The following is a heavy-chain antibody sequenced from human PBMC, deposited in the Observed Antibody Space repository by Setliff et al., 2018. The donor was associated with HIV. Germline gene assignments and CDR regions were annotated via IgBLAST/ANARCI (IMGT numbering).Heavy chain of an antibody. J-gene: IGHJ4*02. CDR3: ANDQDVGAYAPLRY. D-gene: IGHD5-12*01. CDR2: ISGSGGAI. V-gene: IGHV3-23*01. CDR1: GFTFSSYA. Sequence: GGSLRLSCAASGFTFSSYAMSWVRQAPGKGLEWVTTISGSGGAIHYADSVKGRFTISRDNSKNTVHLQMNSLRAEDTAVYYCANDQDVGAYAPLRYWGQGTLVTVSS.